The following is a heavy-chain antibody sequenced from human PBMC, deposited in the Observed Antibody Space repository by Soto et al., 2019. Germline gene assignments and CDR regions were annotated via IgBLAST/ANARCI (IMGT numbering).Heavy chain of an antibody. J-gene: IGHJ5*02. V-gene: IGHV3-15*05. D-gene: IGHD1-26*01. CDR1: GSTFINAG. Sequence: EVQLVASGGGLVKPGGPLRLSLAAPGSTFINAGMSWVRQPPGKGLEWVGGIKSKTDVGTIDYAGPVKGRSTISRDDLKQTVYVQMNSLRAEDTAVYYCIAIIPKRKWELGPWGQGTLVTVSS. CDR2: IKSKTDVGTI. CDR3: IAIIPKRKWELGP.